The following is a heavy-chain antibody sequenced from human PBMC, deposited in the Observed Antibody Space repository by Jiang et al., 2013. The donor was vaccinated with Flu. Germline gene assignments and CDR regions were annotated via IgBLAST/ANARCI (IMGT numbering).Heavy chain of an antibody. J-gene: IGHJ4*02. CDR1: GFTFSSYA. D-gene: IGHD6-13*01. CDR3: ARRAAGTFYYFDY. CDR2: ISGSGAST. V-gene: IGHV3-23*01. Sequence: PGGSLRLSCAASGFTFSSYAMSWVRQAPGKGLEWVSAISGSGASTYYADSVKGRFTISRDNSKNTLYLQMNSLRAEDTALYYCARRAAGTFYYFDYWGQGTLVTVSS.